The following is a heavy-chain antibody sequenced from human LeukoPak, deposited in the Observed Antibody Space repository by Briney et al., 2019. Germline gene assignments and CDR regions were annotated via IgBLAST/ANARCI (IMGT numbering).Heavy chain of an antibody. CDR3: ARESFGCFPLVY. CDR1: GYSISSDYY. D-gene: IGHD3-3*01. V-gene: IGHV4-38-2*02. Sequence: PSETLSLTCTVSGYSISSDYYWGWIRQPPGKGLEWIGSIHHSGRTHYNPSLKSRDTISIDTSKNQFSPQLKSVTAADTALYYCARESFGCFPLVYWGQGTLVTVSS. J-gene: IGHJ4*02. CDR2: IHHSGRT.